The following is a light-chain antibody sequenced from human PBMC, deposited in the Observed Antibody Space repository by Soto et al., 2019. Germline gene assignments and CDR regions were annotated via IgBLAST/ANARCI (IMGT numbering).Light chain of an antibody. CDR3: QQYSSLWT. J-gene: IGKJ1*01. V-gene: IGKV3-20*01. CDR1: QSVSNNY. CDR2: GAS. Sequence: EIVLTPSPCTLSLSPGESASLSSTTSQSVSNNYLAWYQQKPGQAPRLLIYGASSRATGIPDRFSGSGSGTDFTLSISRLEPEDFAVYYCQQYSSLWTFGQGTKVDIK.